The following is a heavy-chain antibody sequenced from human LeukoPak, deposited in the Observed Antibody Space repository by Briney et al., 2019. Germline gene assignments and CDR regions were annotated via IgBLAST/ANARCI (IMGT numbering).Heavy chain of an antibody. CDR2: INPNSGGT. CDR1: GYTFTGYY. J-gene: IGHJ5*02. V-gene: IGHV1-2*02. CDR3: AIIYYYGSGSYYENWFDP. D-gene: IGHD3-10*01. Sequence: GASVKVSCKASGYTFTGYYMHWVRQAPGQGLEWMGWINPNSGGTNYAQKFQGRVTMTRDTSISTAYMELSRLRSDDTAVYYCAIIYYYGSGSYYENWFDPWGQGTLVTVSS.